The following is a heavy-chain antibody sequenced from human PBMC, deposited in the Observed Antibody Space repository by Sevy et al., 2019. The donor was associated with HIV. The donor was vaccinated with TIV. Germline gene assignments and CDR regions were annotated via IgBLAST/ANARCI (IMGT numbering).Heavy chain of an antibody. CDR2: IYYGGST. V-gene: IGHV4-31*03. D-gene: IGHD4-17*01. J-gene: IGHJ5*02. CDR3: ARESSPDVDTVYWLDP. Sequence: SETLSLTCTVSGDSISSGGFYWSWIRQRPGKGLEWVGYIYYGGSTYYNPSLKSRVTISVDTSKTQFSLNLTSVTAADTAVYYCARESSPDVDTVYWLDPWGQGTLVTVSS. CDR1: GDSISSGGFY.